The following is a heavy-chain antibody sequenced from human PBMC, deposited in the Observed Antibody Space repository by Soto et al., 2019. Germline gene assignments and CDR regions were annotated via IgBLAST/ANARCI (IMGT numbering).Heavy chain of an antibody. Sequence: QVQLVESGGDVVQPGRSLRLSCAASGFTFSMYGIHWVRQAPGKGLDWVAVISYDGSNKAYADSVKGRFTISRDNSKNTVYLQMNSLRVEDTAVYYCAKSSLHYWYFDFWGRGTLVTVSS. J-gene: IGHJ2*01. CDR3: AKSSLHYWYFDF. CDR2: ISYDGSNK. CDR1: GFTFSMYG. V-gene: IGHV3-30*18.